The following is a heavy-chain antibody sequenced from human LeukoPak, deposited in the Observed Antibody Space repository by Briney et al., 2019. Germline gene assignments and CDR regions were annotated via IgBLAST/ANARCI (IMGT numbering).Heavy chain of an antibody. J-gene: IGHJ6*03. CDR3: ARVRNYDRSGKKYSYNYRTV. V-gene: IGHV1-69*05. CDR1: GGTFSSYA. CDR2: IIPIFGTA. Sequence: SVKVSCKASGGTFSSYAISWVRQAPGQGLEWMGGIIPIFGTANYAQKFQGRVTITTDESTSTAYMELSSLRSEDTAVYYCARVRNYDRSGKKYSYNYRTVGGKGPTVPV. D-gene: IGHD3-22*01.